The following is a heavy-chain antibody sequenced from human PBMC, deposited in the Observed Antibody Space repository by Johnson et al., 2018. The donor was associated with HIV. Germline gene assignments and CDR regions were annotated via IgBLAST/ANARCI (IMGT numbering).Heavy chain of an antibody. CDR1: GFTFTSYG. CDR2: IRYDGSNK. J-gene: IGHJ3*02. CDR3: ARDMCSGGSCYAFDI. D-gene: IGHD2-15*01. V-gene: IGHV3-30*02. Sequence: QVQLVESGGGVAQPGGSLRLSCAASGFTFTSYGMHWVRQAPGKGLEWVAFIRYDGSNKYYADSVKGRFTISRDNSKNTLYLQMNSLRAEDTAVYYCARDMCSGGSCYAFDIWGQGTMVTVSS.